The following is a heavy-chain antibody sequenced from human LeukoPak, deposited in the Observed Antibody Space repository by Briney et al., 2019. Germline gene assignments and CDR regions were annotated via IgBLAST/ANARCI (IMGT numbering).Heavy chain of an antibody. V-gene: IGHV4-4*09. D-gene: IGHD3-22*01. CDR1: AASISNYY. CDR3: ASPRSGYRYTFDY. Sequence: PSETLSLTYAVSAASISNYYWSWIRQAPGKGLEWIGYISTSGSTNYNPSLKSRVSISLDTSKNRFSLNLNFVTAADTAVYYCASPRSGYRYTFDYWGQGALVTVSS. CDR2: ISTSGST. J-gene: IGHJ4*02.